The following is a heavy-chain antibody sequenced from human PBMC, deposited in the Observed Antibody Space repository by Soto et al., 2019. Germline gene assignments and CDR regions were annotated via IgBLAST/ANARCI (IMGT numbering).Heavy chain of an antibody. CDR2: ISYDGSNK. CDR1: GFTFSSYA. CDR3: AFYGSGPLPYFDY. V-gene: IGHV3-30-3*01. Sequence: QVRLVESGGGVVQPGRSLRLSCAASGFTFSSYAMHWVRQAPGKGLEWVAVISYDGSNKYYADSVKGRFTISRDNSKNTLYLQMNSLRAEDTAVYYCAFYGSGPLPYFDYWGQGTLVTVSS. D-gene: IGHD3-10*01. J-gene: IGHJ4*02.